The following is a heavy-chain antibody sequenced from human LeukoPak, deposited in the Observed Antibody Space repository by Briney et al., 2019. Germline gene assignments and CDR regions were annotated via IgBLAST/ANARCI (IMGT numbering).Heavy chain of an antibody. V-gene: IGHV3-64*01. CDR1: GFTLSSYS. D-gene: IGHD6-19*01. Sequence: GGSLRLSCAASGFTLSSYSMHWVRQAPGKGLEFVSAVSKNGRNTYYGNSMKGRFTISRDISKNTLYLQMGSLRPEDMAVYYCARVDSGSACASWGQGILVTVSS. CDR2: VSKNGRNT. CDR3: ARVDSGSACAS. J-gene: IGHJ1*01.